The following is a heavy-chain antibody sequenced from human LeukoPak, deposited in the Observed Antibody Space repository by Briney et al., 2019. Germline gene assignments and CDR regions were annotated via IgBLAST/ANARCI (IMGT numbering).Heavy chain of an antibody. D-gene: IGHD6-6*01. CDR1: GYTFTSYG. Sequence: ASVKASCKASGYTFTSYGISWVRQAPGQGLEWMGWIGAYNGNTNYAQKLQGRVTMTTDTSTSTAYMELRSLRSDDTAVYYCARAAVSASSVGSSAGFDYWGQGTLVTVSS. V-gene: IGHV1-18*01. CDR2: IGAYNGNT. J-gene: IGHJ4*02. CDR3: ARAAVSASSVGSSAGFDY.